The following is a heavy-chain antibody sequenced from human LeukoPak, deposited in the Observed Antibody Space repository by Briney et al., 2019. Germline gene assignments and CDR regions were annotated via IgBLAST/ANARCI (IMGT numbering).Heavy chain of an antibody. Sequence: PGRSLRLSCAASGFTFSTYVMHWVRQAPGRGLEWVTFVSNDGSDTYYADSVKGRFSVSRDNSKNTLYLQMNSLRVEDTAVYYCARDGDYINYYYYGVDVWGKGTTVTVSS. J-gene: IGHJ6*04. D-gene: IGHD4-11*01. V-gene: IGHV3-30*04. CDR3: ARDGDYINYYYYGVDV. CDR1: GFTFSTYV. CDR2: VSNDGSDT.